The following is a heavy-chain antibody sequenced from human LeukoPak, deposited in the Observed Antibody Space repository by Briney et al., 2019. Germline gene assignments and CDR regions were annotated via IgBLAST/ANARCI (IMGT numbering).Heavy chain of an antibody. D-gene: IGHD7-27*01. CDR2: IKQDGSGK. CDR3: ATSNWGSNY. J-gene: IGHJ4*02. V-gene: IGHV3-7*01. CDR1: GFIFSNYW. Sequence: PGGSLRLSCVASGFIFSNYWISWVRRAPGKGLEWLANIKQDGSGKYYVDSVKGRFTISRDNAKNTLYLQIYSLRAEDTAVCYCATSNWGSNYWGQGTLVTVSS.